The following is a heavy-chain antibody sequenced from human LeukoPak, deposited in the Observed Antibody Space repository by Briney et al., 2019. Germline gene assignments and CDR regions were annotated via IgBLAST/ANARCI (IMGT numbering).Heavy chain of an antibody. D-gene: IGHD3-22*01. CDR2: IYYSGST. Sequence: PSETLSLTCTVSGGSISSSSYYWGWIRQPPGKGLEWIGSIYYSGSTYYNPSLKSRVTISVDTSKNQFSLKLSSVTAADTAVYYWARAPQTYYYDSSGYYGNYYFDYWGQGTQVTISS. CDR1: GGSISSSSYY. J-gene: IGHJ4*02. V-gene: IGHV4-39*07. CDR3: ARAPQTYYYDSSGYYGNYYFDY.